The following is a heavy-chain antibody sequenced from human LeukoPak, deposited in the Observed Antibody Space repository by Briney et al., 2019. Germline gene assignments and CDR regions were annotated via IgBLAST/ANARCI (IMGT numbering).Heavy chain of an antibody. D-gene: IGHD6-13*01. CDR2: ISAYNGNT. Sequence: ASVKVSCTASGYTFTSYGISWVRQAPGQGLEWMGWISAYNGNTNYAQKLQGRVTMTTDTSTSTAYMELRSLRSDDTAVYYCARSAPEIAAAVNWFDPWGQGTLVTVSS. J-gene: IGHJ5*02. CDR3: ARSAPEIAAAVNWFDP. CDR1: GYTFTSYG. V-gene: IGHV1-18*04.